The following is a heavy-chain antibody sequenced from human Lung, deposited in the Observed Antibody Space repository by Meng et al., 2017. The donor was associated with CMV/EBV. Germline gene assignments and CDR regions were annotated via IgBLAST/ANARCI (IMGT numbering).Heavy chain of an antibody. J-gene: IGHJ2*01. CDR1: RDTFSNYA. D-gene: IGHD3/OR15-3a*01. CDR2: IIPIFGTT. Sequence: ASRDTFSNYAISWVRQAPGQGLEWMGGIIPIFGTTNSAQKFQGRVTITTDESRSTAYMELSSLTSEDTAVYYCATHDFLRGHWYFDLWGRGTLVTVSS. V-gene: IGHV1-69*05. CDR3: ATHDFLRGHWYFDL.